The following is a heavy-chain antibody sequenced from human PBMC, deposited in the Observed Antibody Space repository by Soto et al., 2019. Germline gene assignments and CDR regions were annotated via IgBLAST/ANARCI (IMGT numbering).Heavy chain of an antibody. V-gene: IGHV1-46*01. D-gene: IGHD5-18*01. CDR1: GYIFTSYY. J-gene: IGHJ4*02. Sequence: ASVKVSCKASGYIFTSYYMHWVRQAPGQGLEWMGIINPSDGDTKYAQKFQGRVTMTRDTSTSLVYMELSSLRSEDTAVYYCARGYDYFDNWGQGTLVTVSS. CDR3: ARGYDYFDN. CDR2: INPSDGDT.